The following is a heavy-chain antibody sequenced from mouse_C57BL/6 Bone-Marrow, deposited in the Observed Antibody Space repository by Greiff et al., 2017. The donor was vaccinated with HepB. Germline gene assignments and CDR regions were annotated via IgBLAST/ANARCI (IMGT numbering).Heavy chain of an antibody. V-gene: IGHV14-3*01. CDR3: VPIYYGITVP. CDR2: IDPADGNT. CDR1: GFNIKNTY. D-gene: IGHD2-1*01. Sequence: EVQRVESVAELVRPGASVKLSCTASGFNIKNTYMHWVKQRPEQGLEWIGRIDPADGNTKYAPKFQGKATITADTSSNTAYLQLSSLTSEDTAIYYCVPIYYGITVPWGQGTTLTVSS. J-gene: IGHJ2*01.